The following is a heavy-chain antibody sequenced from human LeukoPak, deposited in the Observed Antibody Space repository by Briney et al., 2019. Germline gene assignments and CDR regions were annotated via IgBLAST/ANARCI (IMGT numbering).Heavy chain of an antibody. Sequence: SVKVSCKASGVTFSSYAISWVRQAPGQGLEWMGRIIPIFGTANYAQKFQGRVTITTDESTSTAYMELSSLRPEDTAVYYCARGDFWSGNWFDPWGQGTLVTVSS. V-gene: IGHV1-69*05. J-gene: IGHJ5*02. CDR3: ARGDFWSGNWFDP. CDR1: GVTFSSYA. D-gene: IGHD3-3*01. CDR2: IIPIFGTA.